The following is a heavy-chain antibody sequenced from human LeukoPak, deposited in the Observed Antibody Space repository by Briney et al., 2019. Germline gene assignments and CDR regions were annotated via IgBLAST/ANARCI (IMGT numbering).Heavy chain of an antibody. J-gene: IGHJ4*02. CDR1: GYTFTSYG. CDR3: ARVAYWVVPAASNYFDY. Sequence: GASVKVSCKASGYTFTSYGISWVRQAPGQGLEWMGWISAYNGNTNYAQKLQGRVTMTTDTSTSTAYMELRSLRSDDTAVYYCARVAYWVVPAASNYFDYWGQGTLVTVSS. D-gene: IGHD2-2*01. V-gene: IGHV1-18*01. CDR2: ISAYNGNT.